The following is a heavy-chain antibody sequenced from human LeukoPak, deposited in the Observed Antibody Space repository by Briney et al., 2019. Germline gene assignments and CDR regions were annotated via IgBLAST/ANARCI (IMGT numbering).Heavy chain of an antibody. D-gene: IGHD2-21*01. CDR1: GSTFSNYN. J-gene: IGHJ4*02. CDR2: LSTGGSYT. V-gene: IGHV3-21*01. CDR3: AICGGGACHKGYSDH. Sequence: GMSLRLSCAASGSTFSNYNMNWGRQAPGQGLEWVSSLSTGGSYTHYADSLKGRFTISRDNAKNSLYLQMNSLRAEDTAVYYCAICGGGACHKGYSDHWGQGTLVTVSS.